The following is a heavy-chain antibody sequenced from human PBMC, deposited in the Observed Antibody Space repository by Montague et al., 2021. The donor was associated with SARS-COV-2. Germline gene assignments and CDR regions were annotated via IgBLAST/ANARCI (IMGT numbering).Heavy chain of an antibody. V-gene: IGHV4-39*07. J-gene: IGHJ4*02. Sequence: SETLSLTCTVSGGSISSSSYYWGWIRQPPGKGLEWIGSIYYSGSTNYNPSLKSRVAISVDTSKNQFSLKLSSVTAADTAVYYCARARSGRLFDYWGQGTLVTVSS. CDR1: GGSISSSSYY. D-gene: IGHD3-10*01. CDR2: IYYSGST. CDR3: ARARSGRLFDY.